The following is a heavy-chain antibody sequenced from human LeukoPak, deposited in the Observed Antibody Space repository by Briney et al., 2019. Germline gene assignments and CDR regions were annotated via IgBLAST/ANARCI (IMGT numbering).Heavy chain of an antibody. D-gene: IGHD2-2*01. CDR1: GFTLRTFG. J-gene: IGHJ4*02. CDR2: IRFDGRDE. Sequence: GGSLRLSCAASGFTLRTFGMHWVRQAPGKGLEWVAFIRFDGRDEYYVDSVKGGFTISRDNTKNTVYLQMNGLTSEDTALYYCPEDHSPGAVGPASTLEDHWGQGTLVIVSS. V-gene: IGHV3-30*02. CDR3: PEDHSPGAVGPASTLEDH.